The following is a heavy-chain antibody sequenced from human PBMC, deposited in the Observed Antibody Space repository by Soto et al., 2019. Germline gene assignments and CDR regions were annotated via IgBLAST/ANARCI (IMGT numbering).Heavy chain of an antibody. D-gene: IGHD6-19*01. CDR3: ARHQNRQWLVS. V-gene: IGHV4-39*01. CDR2: IYYSGST. J-gene: IGHJ4*02. CDR1: GGSISSYY. Sequence: SETLSLTCTVSGGSISSYYWGWIRQPPGKGLEWIGSIYYSGSTYYNPSLKSRVTISVDTSKNQFSLKLSSVTAADTAVYYCARHQNRQWLVSWGQGTLVTVS.